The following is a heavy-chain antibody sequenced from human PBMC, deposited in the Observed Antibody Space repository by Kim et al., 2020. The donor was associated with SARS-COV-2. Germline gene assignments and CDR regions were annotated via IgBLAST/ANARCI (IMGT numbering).Heavy chain of an antibody. V-gene: IGHV3-23*01. J-gene: IGHJ4*02. CDR2: IGSTSGGI. CDR1: EFTFGAYS. Sequence: GGSLRLSCTASEFTFGAYSMAWVRQAPGRGLEWVSVIGSTSGGIQYADSVKGRFTIYRDNYKNTLYLQMNSLRAEDTAVYYCAKYVLTTVTAGFDYWGQGTLVTVSS. CDR3: AKYVLTTVTAGFDY. D-gene: IGHD4-17*01.